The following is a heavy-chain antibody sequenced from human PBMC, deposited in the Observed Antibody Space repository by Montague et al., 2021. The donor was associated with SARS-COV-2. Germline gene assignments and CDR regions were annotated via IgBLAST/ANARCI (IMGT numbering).Heavy chain of an antibody. D-gene: IGHD1-26*01. CDR2: IYYTGNT. J-gene: IGHJ4*02. Sequence: SVTLSLTCAVSDGSISSPNWWNWVRQPPGKGLEWIGEIYYTGNTNYNPSLKSRVTIFIDKSKNHFSLQLSSVTAADTAIYYCARKGSGRSDLAYWGQGTLVTVSS. V-gene: IGHV4-4*02. CDR3: ARKGSGRSDLAY. CDR1: DGSISSPNW.